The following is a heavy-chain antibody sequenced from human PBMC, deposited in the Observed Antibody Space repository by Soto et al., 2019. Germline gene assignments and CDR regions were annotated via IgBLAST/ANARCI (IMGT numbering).Heavy chain of an antibody. D-gene: IGHD1-26*01. V-gene: IGHV3-7*03. Sequence: EVQLVESGGGLVQPGGSLRLSCAASGFTFSDYWMSWVRQAPGKGLEWVATIKADGSEKYYVDSVKGRFTISRDNARKSLYLQLKSLRAEDTAVYYCARDREWEPSQEGFDYWGQGTLVTVSS. J-gene: IGHJ4*02. CDR2: IKADGSEK. CDR3: ARDREWEPSQEGFDY. CDR1: GFTFSDYW.